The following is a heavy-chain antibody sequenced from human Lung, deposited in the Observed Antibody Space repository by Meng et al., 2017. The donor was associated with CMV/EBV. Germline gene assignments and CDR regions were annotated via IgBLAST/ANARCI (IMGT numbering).Heavy chain of an antibody. CDR3: ARGPNWAPPLQ. CDR1: GGTFSSYA. J-gene: IGHJ4*02. V-gene: IGHV1-69*05. CDR2: IIPILVTA. Sequence: SCKASGGTFSSYAIPWVRQAPGQGLEWVGGIIPILVTASYAQKFQGRVTIITDESTSTAYMELSSLRSEDTAVYYCARGPNWAPPLQWGQGTLVTVSS. D-gene: IGHD7-27*01.